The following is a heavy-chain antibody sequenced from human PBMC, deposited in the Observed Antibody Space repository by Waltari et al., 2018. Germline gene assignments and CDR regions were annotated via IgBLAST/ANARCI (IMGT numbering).Heavy chain of an antibody. V-gene: IGHV4-39*07. J-gene: IGHJ4*02. D-gene: IGHD6-13*01. CDR1: GGSISSSSYY. CDR3: ARDPPRAAAGKGGGGY. CDR2: IYYSGST. Sequence: QLQLQESGPGLVKPSETLSLTCTVSGGSISSSSYYWGWIRQPPGKGLEWIGSIYYSGSTYYTPSLKSRVTISVDTSKNQFSRKLSSVTAADTAVYYCARDPPRAAAGKGGGGYWGQGTLVTVSS.